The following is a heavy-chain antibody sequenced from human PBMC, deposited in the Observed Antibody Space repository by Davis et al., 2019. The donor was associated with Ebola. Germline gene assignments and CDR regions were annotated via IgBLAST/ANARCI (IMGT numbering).Heavy chain of an antibody. Sequence: ASVKVSCKASGYTFTSYDINWVRQATGQGLEWMGWMNPNSGNTGYAQKFQGRVTMTRNTSISTAYMELSSLRSEDTAVYYWARSVDIVATIGYYYGMDVWGQGTKVTVSS. CDR2: MNPNSGNT. CDR3: ARSVDIVATIGYYYGMDV. V-gene: IGHV1-8*01. J-gene: IGHJ6*02. CDR1: GYTFTSYD. D-gene: IGHD5-12*01.